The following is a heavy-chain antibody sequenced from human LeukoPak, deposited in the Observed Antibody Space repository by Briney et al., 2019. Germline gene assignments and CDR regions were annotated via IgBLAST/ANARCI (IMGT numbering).Heavy chain of an antibody. Sequence: SETLSLTCTVSGGSISSYHWSWIRQPPGKGLEWIGYIYSSGSTSYNPSLKSRVAISVDTSKNQFSLKLSSVTAADTAVYYCARRISGDSSDYWGQGTLVTVSS. D-gene: IGHD2-21*01. CDR3: ARRISGDSSDY. J-gene: IGHJ4*02. V-gene: IGHV4-59*08. CDR2: IYSSGST. CDR1: GGSISSYH.